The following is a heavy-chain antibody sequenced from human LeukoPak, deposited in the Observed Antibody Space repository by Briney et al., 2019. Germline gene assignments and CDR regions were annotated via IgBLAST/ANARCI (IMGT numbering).Heavy chain of an antibody. D-gene: IGHD1-7*01. CDR2: IVVASDNT. CDR3: ATGLNYVFDY. Sequence: APVKVSYKASGLTFTNSAMLWVRQARGQRLEWIGWIVVASDNTNYSQKSQERVTITRDMSKSTAYMEVSSLRSQDTAVYYCATGLNYVFDYWGQGTLVTVSS. V-gene: IGHV1-58*02. J-gene: IGHJ4*02. CDR1: GLTFTNSA.